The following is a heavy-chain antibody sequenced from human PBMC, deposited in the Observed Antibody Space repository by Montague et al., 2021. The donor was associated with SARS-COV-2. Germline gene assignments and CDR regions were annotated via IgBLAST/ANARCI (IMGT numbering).Heavy chain of an antibody. CDR1: GGSISNYY. Sequence: SETLSLTCTVSGGSISNYYWNWIRQPPGKGLEWIGYIYYSGNSNYNPSLKSRVNISVDTSNNLVSLRLNSATAADTAVYYCARGPPGGVYYYYGMDVWGQGTTVTVSS. J-gene: IGHJ6*02. CDR2: IYYSGNS. V-gene: IGHV4-59*01. D-gene: IGHD3-16*01. CDR3: ARGPPGGVYYYYGMDV.